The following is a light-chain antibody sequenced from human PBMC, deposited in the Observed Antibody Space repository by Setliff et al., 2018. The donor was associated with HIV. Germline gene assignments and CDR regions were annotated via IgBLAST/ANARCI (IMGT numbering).Light chain of an antibody. CDR1: SSDVGVYNY. J-gene: IGLJ1*01. CDR3: SSYTSSITSV. Sequence: QSALTQPASVSGSPGQSITISCTGTSSDVGVYNYVSWYQQHPGKAPKLMIYDVSNRPSGVSNRFSGSKSGNTASLTISGLQAEDEADYYCSSYTSSITSVFGTGTKSPS. V-gene: IGLV2-14*03. CDR2: DVS.